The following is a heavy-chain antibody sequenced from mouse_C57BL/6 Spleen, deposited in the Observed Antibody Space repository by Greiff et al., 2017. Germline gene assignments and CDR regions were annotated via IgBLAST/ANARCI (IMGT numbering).Heavy chain of an antibody. D-gene: IGHD1-1*01. Sequence: VMLVESGPELVKPGASVKISCKASGYAFSSSWMNWVKQRPGKGLEWIGRIYPGDGDTNYNGKFKGKATLTADKSSSTAYMQLSSLTSEDSAVYFCERLPVNTVVATRYFDDWGTGTPVTVSS. J-gene: IGHJ1*03. V-gene: IGHV1-82*01. CDR3: ERLPVNTVVATRYFDD. CDR1: GYAFSSSW. CDR2: IYPGDGDT.